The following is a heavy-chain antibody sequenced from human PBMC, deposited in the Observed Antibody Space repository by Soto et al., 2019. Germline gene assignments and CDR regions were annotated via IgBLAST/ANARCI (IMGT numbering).Heavy chain of an antibody. CDR1: GGSIISGDYY. V-gene: IGHV4-30-4*01. CDR3: ARGVVVPAPFDY. D-gene: IGHD2-2*01. J-gene: IGHJ4*02. Sequence: SETLSLTCTVSGGSIISGDYYWIWIRQPPGKGLEWIGYIYYSGSTYYNPSLKSRVTISVDTSKNQFSLKLSSVTAADTAVYYCARGVVVPAPFDYWGQGTLVTVSS. CDR2: IYYSGST.